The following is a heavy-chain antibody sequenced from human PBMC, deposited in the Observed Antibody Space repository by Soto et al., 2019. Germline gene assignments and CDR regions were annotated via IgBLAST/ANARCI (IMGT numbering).Heavy chain of an antibody. V-gene: IGHV1-69*01. D-gene: IGHD3-10*01. CDR1: GVTFSSYA. Sequence: QVQLVQSGAEVKKPGSSVKVSCKASGVTFSSYAISWVRQAPGQGLEWMGGIIPIFGTANYAQKFQGRVTITADESTSTAYMELSSLRSEDTAVYYCARGRYGSGSYRDGCFDPWGQGTLVTVSS. CDR3: ARGRYGSGSYRDGCFDP. CDR2: IIPIFGTA. J-gene: IGHJ5*02.